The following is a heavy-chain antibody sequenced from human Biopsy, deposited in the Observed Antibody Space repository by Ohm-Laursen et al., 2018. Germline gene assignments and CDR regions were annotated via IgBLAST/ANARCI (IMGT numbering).Heavy chain of an antibody. Sequence: SVTVSCKASGYSFSTYDVNWVRQARGQGLEWMGWMIPSSGKTGYAQRFQGRVTLAMNTSISTAYMELSGLRSEDTAVYFCARGYSRRVSIFEASIYWFDTWGQGTLVTVSS. J-gene: IGHJ5*02. D-gene: IGHD6-6*01. CDR3: ARGYSRRVSIFEASIYWFDT. CDR1: GYSFSTYD. CDR2: MIPSSGKT. V-gene: IGHV1-8*01.